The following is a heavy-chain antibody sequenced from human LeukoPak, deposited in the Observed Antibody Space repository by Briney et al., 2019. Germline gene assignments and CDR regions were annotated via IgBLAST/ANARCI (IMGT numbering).Heavy chain of an antibody. J-gene: IGHJ4*02. D-gene: IGHD2-2*01. CDR3: ARVDGVASEY. Sequence: GGSLRLSCAASGFTFSSYWMHWVRQAPGKGLVWVSRINSDESTINYADSVKGRFTISRDNAKNSLYLQMNSLRAEDTAVYYCARVDGVASEYWGQGTLVTVSS. V-gene: IGHV3-74*01. CDR1: GFTFSSYW. CDR2: INSDESTI.